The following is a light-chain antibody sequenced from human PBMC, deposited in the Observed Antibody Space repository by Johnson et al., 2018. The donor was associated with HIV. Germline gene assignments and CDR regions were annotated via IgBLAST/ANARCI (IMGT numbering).Light chain of an antibody. Sequence: HSVLTQPPSVSAAPGQKVTISCSGSSSKIGNNYVSWYQQLPGPAPKLLIYENNKRPSGTPDRFSGSKSGTSATLDITGLQPGAEADYYCGTWDSSLSIFVFGTGTKVTVL. CDR3: GTWDSSLSIFV. V-gene: IGLV1-51*02. J-gene: IGLJ1*01. CDR1: SSKIGNNY. CDR2: ENN.